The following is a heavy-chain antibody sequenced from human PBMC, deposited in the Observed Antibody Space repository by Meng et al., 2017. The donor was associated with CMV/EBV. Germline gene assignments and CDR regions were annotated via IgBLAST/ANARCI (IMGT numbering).Heavy chain of an antibody. J-gene: IGHJ6*02. CDR3: ARVLYYGSGSYYSSQNYYYYYGMDV. D-gene: IGHD3-10*01. CDR2: IKQDGSEK. Sequence: GEYLKISCAASGFTFSSYWMSWVRQAPGRGLEWVANIKQDGSEKYYVDPVKGRFTISRDNAKNSLYLQMNSLRAEDTAVYYCARVLYYGSGSYYSSQNYYYYYGMDVWGQGTTVTVSS. CDR1: GFTFSSYW. V-gene: IGHV3-7*01.